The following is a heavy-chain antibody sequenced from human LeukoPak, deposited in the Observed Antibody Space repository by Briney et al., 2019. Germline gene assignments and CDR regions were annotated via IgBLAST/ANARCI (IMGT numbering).Heavy chain of an antibody. CDR2: ISAYNGNT. CDR3: ARDRRAVAGSGFDY. V-gene: IGHV1-18*01. D-gene: IGHD6-19*01. CDR1: GYTFTSYG. Sequence: ASVKVSCKASGYTFTSYGISWVRQAPGQGLEWMGWISAYNGNTNYAQKLQGRVTMTTDTSTSTANMELRSLRSDDTAVYYCARDRRAVAGSGFDYWGQGTLVTVSS. J-gene: IGHJ4*02.